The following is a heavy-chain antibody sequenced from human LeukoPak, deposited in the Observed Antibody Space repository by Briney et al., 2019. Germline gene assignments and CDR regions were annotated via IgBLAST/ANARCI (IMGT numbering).Heavy chain of an antibody. CDR2: ISYDGSNK. Sequence: PGGPLRLSCAASGFTFSSHAMHWVRQAPGKGLEWVAVISYDGSNKYYADSVKGRFTISRDNSKNTLYLQMNSLRAEDTAVYYCARPRGCGSARCNNFDYWGQGTLVTVSS. D-gene: IGHD2-2*01. V-gene: IGHV3-30*04. CDR3: ARPRGCGSARCNNFDY. J-gene: IGHJ4*02. CDR1: GFTFSSHA.